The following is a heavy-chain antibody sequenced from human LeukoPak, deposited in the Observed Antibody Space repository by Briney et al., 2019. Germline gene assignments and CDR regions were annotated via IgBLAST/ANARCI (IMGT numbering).Heavy chain of an antibody. CDR3: ARGTPLAAAGT. D-gene: IGHD6-13*01. CDR2: MNPNSGNT. CDR1: GYTFTSYD. J-gene: IGHJ5*02. V-gene: IGHV1-8*01. Sequence: ASVKVSCKASGYTFTSYDITWVRQATGQGLEWMGWMNPNSGNTGNAQKFQVRVTMTRSTSISTAYMELSSLRSEDTAVYYCARGTPLAAAGTWGQGTLVTVSS.